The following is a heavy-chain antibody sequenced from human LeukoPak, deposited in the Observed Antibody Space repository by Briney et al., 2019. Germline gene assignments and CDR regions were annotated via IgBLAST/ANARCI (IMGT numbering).Heavy chain of an antibody. J-gene: IGHJ4*02. D-gene: IGHD2-15*01. CDR2: INPKSGGT. V-gene: IGHV1-2*02. CDR1: GYTFSDYN. CDR3: MRGGGSCYCDH. Sequence: ASVKVSCKASGYTFSDYNMHWVRQAPGQGLEWMGWINPKSGGTKYVQKFQGRVTMTRDTSISTVYMEVSRLTFDDTAVYYCMRGGGSCYCDHWGQGTLVTVSS.